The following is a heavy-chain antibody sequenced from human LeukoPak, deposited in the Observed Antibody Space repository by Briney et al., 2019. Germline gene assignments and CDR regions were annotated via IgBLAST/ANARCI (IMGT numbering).Heavy chain of an antibody. D-gene: IGHD1-1*01. V-gene: IGHV4-4*09. Sequence: PSETLSLTCTVSGGSISDYYWSWIRQPPGKGLEWIGYISTSESTNYNPSLKSRITISVDTSKNQFSLNLSSVTAADTAVYYCARRRTTGTTGYFDYWGQGTLVTVSS. CDR2: ISTSEST. CDR3: ARRRTTGTTGYFDY. CDR1: GGSISDYY. J-gene: IGHJ4*02.